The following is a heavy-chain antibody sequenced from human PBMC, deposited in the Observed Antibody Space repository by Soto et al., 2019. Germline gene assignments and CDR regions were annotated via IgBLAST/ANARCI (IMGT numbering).Heavy chain of an antibody. CDR3: AREPETEKPEGVDF. CDR1: GYTFSDYY. Sequence: ASVKVSCKASGYTFSDYYIHWVRQAPGQGLEWMGWINPNSGGTKYAPKFQGGVTMTRDTSITTAYMELSRLRSGDTAVYYCAREPETEKPEGVDFWGQGTLVTVSS. V-gene: IGHV1-2*02. D-gene: IGHD1-1*01. J-gene: IGHJ4*02. CDR2: INPNSGGT.